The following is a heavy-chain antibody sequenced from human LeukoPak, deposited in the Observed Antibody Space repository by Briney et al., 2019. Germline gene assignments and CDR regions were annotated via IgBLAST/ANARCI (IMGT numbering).Heavy chain of an antibody. CDR3: ARDWWGSGSWPWDLGFDY. V-gene: IGHV1-2*02. CDR1: GYTFTGYY. D-gene: IGHD1-26*01. Sequence: ASVKVSCKASGYTFTGYYMHWVRQAPGQGLEWMGWINPNSGGTNYAQKFQGRVTMTRDTSISTAYMELSRLRSDDTAVYYCARDWWGSGSWPWDLGFDYWGQGTLVTVSS. CDR2: INPNSGGT. J-gene: IGHJ4*02.